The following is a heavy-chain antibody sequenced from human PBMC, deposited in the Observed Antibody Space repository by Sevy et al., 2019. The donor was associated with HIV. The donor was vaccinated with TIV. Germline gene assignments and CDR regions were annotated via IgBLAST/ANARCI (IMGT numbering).Heavy chain of an antibody. CDR3: AREGTYYDSSGYQYYFDY. CDR1: GFTFSSYS. J-gene: IGHJ4*02. Sequence: GGSLRLSCAASGFTFSSYSMNWVRQAPGKGLEWVSYISRTSSTIYYADSVKGRFTISRDNVKNSLYLQMNSLRDEDTAVYYCAREGTYYDSSGYQYYFDYWGQGTLVTVSS. V-gene: IGHV3-48*02. CDR2: ISRTSSTI. D-gene: IGHD3-22*01.